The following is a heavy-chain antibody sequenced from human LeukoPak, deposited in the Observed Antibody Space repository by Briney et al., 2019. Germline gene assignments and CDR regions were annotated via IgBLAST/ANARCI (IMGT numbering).Heavy chain of an antibody. Sequence: GGSLRLSCAASGFTFSTYSMNWVRQAPGKGLEWVSSISSSSSYKYYADSLKGRFTISRDNAKNSLYLQMNSLRAEDTALYYCARCGVTMVRGAAACDYWGQGTLVTVSS. D-gene: IGHD3-10*01. CDR1: GFTFSTYS. J-gene: IGHJ4*02. CDR3: ARCGVTMVRGAAACDY. CDR2: ISSSSSYK. V-gene: IGHV3-21*04.